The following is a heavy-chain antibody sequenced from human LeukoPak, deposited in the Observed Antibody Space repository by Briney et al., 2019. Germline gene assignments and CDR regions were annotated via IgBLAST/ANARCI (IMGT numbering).Heavy chain of an antibody. D-gene: IGHD1-1*01. Sequence: SVKVSCKASGGTFSSYAISWVRQAPRQGLEWMGRIIPILGIANYAQKFQGRVTITADKSTSTAYMELSSLRSEDTAVYYCARDPYGNDYYGMDVWGQGTTVTVSS. J-gene: IGHJ6*02. CDR2: IIPILGIA. CDR1: GGTFSSYA. V-gene: IGHV1-69*04. CDR3: ARDPYGNDYYGMDV.